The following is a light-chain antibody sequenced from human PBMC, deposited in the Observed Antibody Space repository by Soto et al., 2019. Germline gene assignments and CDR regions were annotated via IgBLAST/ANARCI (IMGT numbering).Light chain of an antibody. CDR1: SSNIGAGYD. J-gene: IGLJ1*01. CDR3: NSYTSSNTYV. CDR2: EVN. V-gene: IGLV1-40*01. Sequence: QSALTQPPSVSGAPGQRVTISCTGSSSNIGAGYDVHWYQQPPGTAPKLMIYEVNNRPSGVPDRFSGSKSGNTASLTITGLQAEDEADYYCNSYTSSNTYVFGTGTKVTVL.